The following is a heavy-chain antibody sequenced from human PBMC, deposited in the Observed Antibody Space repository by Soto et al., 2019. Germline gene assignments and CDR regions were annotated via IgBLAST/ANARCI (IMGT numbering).Heavy chain of an antibody. V-gene: IGHV3-30-3*01. CDR3: AREHDSSGYYYWFDP. Sequence: HPGGSLRLSCAASGFTFSSYAMHWVRQAPGKGLEWVAVISYDGSNKYYADSVKGRFTISRDNSKNTLYLQMNSLRAEDTAVYYCAREHDSSGYYYWFDPWGQGTLVTVSS. D-gene: IGHD3-22*01. CDR1: GFTFSSYA. J-gene: IGHJ5*02. CDR2: ISYDGSNK.